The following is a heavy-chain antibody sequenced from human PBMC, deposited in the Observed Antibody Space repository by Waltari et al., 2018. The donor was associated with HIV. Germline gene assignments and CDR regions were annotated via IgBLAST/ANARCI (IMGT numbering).Heavy chain of an antibody. CDR2: IIPIFGKT. Sequence: QVQLVQSGAEVKKPGSSVKVSCKASGGSFSSYAISWVRQAPGQGLEWMGGIIPIFGKTNYAQKFQGRVTITADESTSTAYMELSSLGSEDTAVYYCARVDYYDSSGTRGYFDYWGQGTLVTVSS. V-gene: IGHV1-69*01. CDR1: GGSFSSYA. D-gene: IGHD3-22*01. J-gene: IGHJ4*02. CDR3: ARVDYYDSSGTRGYFDY.